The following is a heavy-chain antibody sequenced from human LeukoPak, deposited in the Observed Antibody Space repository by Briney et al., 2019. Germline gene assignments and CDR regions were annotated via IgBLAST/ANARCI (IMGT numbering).Heavy chain of an antibody. Sequence: GGSLRLSCAASGFTFSSYAMHWVRQAPGKGLEWVAVISCDGSNKYYADSVKGRFTISGDNSKNTLYLQMNSLRAEDTAVYYCARGGETTVTTDYYGMDVWGQGTTVTVSS. J-gene: IGHJ6*02. CDR3: ARGGETTVTTDYYGMDV. CDR2: ISCDGSNK. CDR1: GFTFSSYA. D-gene: IGHD4-17*01. V-gene: IGHV3-30*04.